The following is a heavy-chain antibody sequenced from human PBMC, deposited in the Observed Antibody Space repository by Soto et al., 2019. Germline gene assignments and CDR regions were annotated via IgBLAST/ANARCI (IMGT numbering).Heavy chain of an antibody. CDR1: GFTFSSYG. CDR2: ISYDGSNK. J-gene: IGHJ6*02. Sequence: QVQLVESGGGVVQPGRSLRLSCAASGFTFSSYGMHWVRQAPGKGLEWVAVISYDGSNKYYADSVKGRFTISRDNSKNTLYLQMNSLRAEDTAVYYCAKDRMVRGVIIYYGMDVWGQGTTVTVSS. V-gene: IGHV3-30*18. D-gene: IGHD3-10*01. CDR3: AKDRMVRGVIIYYGMDV.